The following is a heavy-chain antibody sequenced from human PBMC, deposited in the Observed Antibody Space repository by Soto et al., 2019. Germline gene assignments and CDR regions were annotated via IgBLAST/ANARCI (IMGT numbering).Heavy chain of an antibody. J-gene: IGHJ5*02. V-gene: IGHV4-31*03. CDR2: IYYIGST. CDR1: GGSISSGGYY. Sequence: PSETLSLTCTVSGGSISSGGYYWNWIRQHPGKGLEWIGNIYYIGSTYYNPSLKSRVTVSLDTSKNQFSLRLSSVTAADTAVYYCARSVFPWGQGTLVTVSS. CDR3: ARSVFP.